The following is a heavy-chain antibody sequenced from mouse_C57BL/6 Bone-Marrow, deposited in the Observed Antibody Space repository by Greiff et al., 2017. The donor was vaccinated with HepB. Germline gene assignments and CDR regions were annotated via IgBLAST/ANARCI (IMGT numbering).Heavy chain of an antibody. V-gene: IGHV10-1*01. D-gene: IGHD1-1*01. CDR1: GFSFNTYA. CDR3: VRHRYGSSYRYFDV. CDR2: IRSKSNNYAT. J-gene: IGHJ1*03. Sequence: EVQLVESGGGLVQPKGSLKLSCAASGFSFNTYAMNWVRQAPGKGLEWVARIRSKSNNYATYYADTVKDRFTISRDDPESMLYLQMNNLKTEDTAMYYCVRHRYGSSYRYFDVWGTGTTVTVSS.